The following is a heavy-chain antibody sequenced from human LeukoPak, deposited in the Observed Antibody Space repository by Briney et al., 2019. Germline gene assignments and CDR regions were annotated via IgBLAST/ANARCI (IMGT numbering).Heavy chain of an antibody. CDR2: VSPRSSYI. J-gene: IGHJ3*02. D-gene: IGHD1-26*01. CDR3: ARDLVGGTSGAFDI. Sequence: GALRLSCAASGFTFSSYSMTWVRQAPGKGLEWVSSVSPRSSYIYFADSLKGRFTISRDNTKSSLYLQMSSLRVEDTAVYYCARDLVGGTSGAFDIWGQGTMVTVSS. CDR1: GFTFSSYS. V-gene: IGHV3-21*01.